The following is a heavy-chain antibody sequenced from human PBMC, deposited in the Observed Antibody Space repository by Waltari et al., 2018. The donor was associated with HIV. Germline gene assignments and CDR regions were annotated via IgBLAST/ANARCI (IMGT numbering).Heavy chain of an antibody. J-gene: IGHJ6*02. D-gene: IGHD3-10*01. CDR3: ATDFSGMVRAYSYYSLDV. CDR1: GHTLSELS. Sequence: QVKLVQSGAEVKKPGASVKVSCKVSGHTLSELSMPWVRQVPGKGLEWMGNFDPEDDETIYAQKFQGRVTMTEDTSSDTAYMELSSLTSGDTAVYYCATDFSGMVRAYSYYSLDVWGQGTTVTVSS. CDR2: FDPEDDET. V-gene: IGHV1-24*01.